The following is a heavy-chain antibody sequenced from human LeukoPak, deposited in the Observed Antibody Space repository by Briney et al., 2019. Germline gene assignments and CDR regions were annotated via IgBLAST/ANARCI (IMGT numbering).Heavy chain of an antibody. CDR2: ISSDGSKE. CDR1: GFAFNTFG. V-gene: IGHV3-30*18. J-gene: IGHJ4*02. D-gene: IGHD2-8*01. CDR3: AKSGGYCTDGICYHFDY. Sequence: PGRSLRLSCAAPGFAFNTFGIHWVRQAPGKGLELVAVISSDGSKEYYGDSVKGRFTISRDNSKNILYLQMNSLRAEDSAVYYCAKSGGYCTDGICYHFDYWGQGTLVTVSS.